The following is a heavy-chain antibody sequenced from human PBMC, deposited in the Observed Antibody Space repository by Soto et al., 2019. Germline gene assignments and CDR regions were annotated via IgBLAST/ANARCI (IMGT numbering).Heavy chain of an antibody. V-gene: IGHV1-69*13. CDR3: AKYQADITILGVVTTFAPHFDY. J-gene: IGHJ4*02. CDR1: GGTFSSYA. Sequence: SVKVSFKASGGTFSSYAISWVRQAPGQGLEWMGGIIPIFGTANYAQKFQGRVTITADESTSTAYMELSSLRSEDTAVYYCAKYQADITILGVVTTFAPHFDYWGQGTLVTVSS. CDR2: IIPIFGTA. D-gene: IGHD3-3*01.